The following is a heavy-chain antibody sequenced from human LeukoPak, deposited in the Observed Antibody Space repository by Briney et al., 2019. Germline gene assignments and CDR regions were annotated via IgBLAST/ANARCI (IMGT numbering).Heavy chain of an antibody. Sequence: SETLSLTCAVYGGSFSGYYWSWIRQPPGKGLEWIGYIYYSGSTNYNPSLKSRVTISVDTSKNQFSLKLSSVTAADTAVYYCARGGDYGDYDDYWGQGTLVTVSS. CDR1: GGSFSGYY. D-gene: IGHD4-17*01. CDR3: ARGGDYGDYDDY. V-gene: IGHV4-59*01. CDR2: IYYSGST. J-gene: IGHJ4*02.